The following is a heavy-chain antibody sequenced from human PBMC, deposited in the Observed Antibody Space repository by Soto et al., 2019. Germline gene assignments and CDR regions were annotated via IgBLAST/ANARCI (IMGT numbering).Heavy chain of an antibody. D-gene: IGHD3-10*01. CDR3: ARGFPIMAYYGEYYFDK. V-gene: IGHV3-53*01. J-gene: IGHJ4*02. CDR1: GFTVSSNY. Sequence: GGSLRLSCAAFGFTVSSNYMTWVRQAPGKGLEWVSVIYSGGSTYYADSVKGRFTISRDNSRNTLYLQMNSLRAEDTAVYYCARGFPIMAYYGEYYFDKWGQGTLVTVCS. CDR2: IYSGGST.